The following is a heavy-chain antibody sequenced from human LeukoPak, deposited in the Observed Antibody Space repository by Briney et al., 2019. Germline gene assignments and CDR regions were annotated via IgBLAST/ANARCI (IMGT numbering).Heavy chain of an antibody. CDR2: IYHSGST. V-gene: IGHV4-38-2*02. J-gene: IGHJ4*02. D-gene: IGHD2-2*01. Sequence: PSETLSLTCTVSGYSISSGYYWGWIRQPPGKGLEWIGSIYHSGSTYYNPSLKSRVTISVDTSKNQFSLKLSSVTAADTAVYYCARDLYCSSTSCTNAMDYWGQGTLVTVSS. CDR1: GYSISSGYY. CDR3: ARDLYCSSTSCTNAMDY.